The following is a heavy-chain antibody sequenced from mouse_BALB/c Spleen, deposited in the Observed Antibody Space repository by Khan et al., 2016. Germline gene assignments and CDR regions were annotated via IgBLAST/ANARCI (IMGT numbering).Heavy chain of an antibody. D-gene: IGHD1-1*01. CDR1: GYTFTSYT. CDR2: INPSSGYT. J-gene: IGHJ4*01. V-gene: IGHV1-4*01. CDR3: ARGGYYYGSSYYAMDY. Sequence: QVQLQQSGAELARPGASVKMSCKASGYTFTSYTMHWVKQRPGQGLEWIGYINPSSGYTNYNQKFKDKATLTADKSSSTAYMQLSSLTSEDSAVYYCARGGYYYGSSYYAMDYRGQGTSVTVSS.